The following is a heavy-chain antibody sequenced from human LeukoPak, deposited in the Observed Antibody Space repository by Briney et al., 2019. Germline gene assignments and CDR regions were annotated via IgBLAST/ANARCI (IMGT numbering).Heavy chain of an antibody. CDR2: INPRRGGT. D-gene: IGHD4-17*01. Sequence: ASVKVSCKASGYKFTGNFIHWVRQAPGQGLEWMGWINPRRGGTNYVQKFQGRVSMTSDTAISTAYLELSGLRSDDTAIFFCARGVQRNADYGDFPSWGQGTLVTVSS. CDR1: GYKFTGNF. J-gene: IGHJ5*02. V-gene: IGHV1-2*02. CDR3: ARGVQRNADYGDFPS.